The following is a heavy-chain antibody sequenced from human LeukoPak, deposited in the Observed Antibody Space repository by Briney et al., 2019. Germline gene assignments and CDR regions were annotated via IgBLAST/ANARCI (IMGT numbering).Heavy chain of an antibody. D-gene: IGHD1-26*01. V-gene: IGHV3-48*01. CDR2: ISSSSSTI. CDR3: ASGISGAKGDY. Sequence: GGSLRLSCAAPGFIFSDYSMNWVRQAPGKGLEWISYISSSSSTIYYADFAKGRSTISRDNARNSLYLQMNSLRADDTAVYYCASGISGAKGDYWGQGTLVTVSS. CDR1: GFIFSDYS. J-gene: IGHJ4*02.